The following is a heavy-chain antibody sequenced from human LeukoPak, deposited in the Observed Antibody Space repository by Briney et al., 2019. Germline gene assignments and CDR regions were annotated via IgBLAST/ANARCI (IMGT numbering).Heavy chain of an antibody. CDR2: IHGTLGST. CDR1: GGPLRNSY. Sequence: SETLSLPCTVSGGPLRNSYWSWVRHSAGTGMQWIGRIHGTLGSTNHNPSLTSRVARSLDTSSNQFSLRLRAMSAADTATYYCARIFDWDIWGQGTLVTVSP. V-gene: IGHV4-4*07. D-gene: IGHD3-3*01. J-gene: IGHJ3*02. CDR3: ARIFDWDI.